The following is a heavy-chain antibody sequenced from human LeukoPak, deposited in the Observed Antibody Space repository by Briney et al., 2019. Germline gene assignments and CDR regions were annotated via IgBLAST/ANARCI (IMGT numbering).Heavy chain of an antibody. CDR2: IYYSGST. CDR1: GGSISSYY. V-gene: IGHV4-59*08. Sequence: SETLSLTCTVSGGSISSYYWSWIRQPPGKGLEWIGYIYYSGSTNYNPSLKSRVTISVDTSKNQFSLKLSSVTAADTAVYYCARVPPMVRGRVDYWGQGTLVTVSS. J-gene: IGHJ4*02. D-gene: IGHD3-10*01. CDR3: ARVPPMVRGRVDY.